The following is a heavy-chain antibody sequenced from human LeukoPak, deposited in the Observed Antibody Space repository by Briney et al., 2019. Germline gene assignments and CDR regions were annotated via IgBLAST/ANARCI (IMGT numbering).Heavy chain of an antibody. J-gene: IGHJ5*02. CDR3: ARGAAEGLDR. V-gene: IGHV1-3*04. CDR2: ISTGNGNT. Sequence: ASVKVSCKASGYTFTSNAMHWVRQAPGQRPEWMGWISTGNGNTKYSQKFQGRVTISRDTSANTAYMEVSSLRSEDTAVYYCARGAAEGLDRWGQGTLVAVFS. D-gene: IGHD6-13*01. CDR1: GYTFTSNA.